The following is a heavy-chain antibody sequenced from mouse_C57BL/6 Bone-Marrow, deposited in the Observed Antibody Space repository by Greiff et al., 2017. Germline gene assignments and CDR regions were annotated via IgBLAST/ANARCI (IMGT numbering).Heavy chain of an antibody. D-gene: IGHD2-5*01. CDR3: EASNYVVWYFDV. CDR1: GFNIKNTY. CDR2: IDPANGNT. Sequence: EVKLVESVAELVRPGASVKLSCTASGFNIKNTYMHWVKQRPEQGLEWIGRIDPANGNTKYAPKFQGKATITADTSSNTAYLQLSSLTSEDTAIYYCEASNYVVWYFDVWGTGTTVTVSS. V-gene: IGHV14-3*01. J-gene: IGHJ1*03.